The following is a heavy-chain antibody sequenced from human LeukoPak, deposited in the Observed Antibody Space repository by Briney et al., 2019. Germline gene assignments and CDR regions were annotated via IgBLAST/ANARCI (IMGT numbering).Heavy chain of an antibody. CDR1: GYSFSIYW. Sequence: WESLKISCKGSGYSFSIYWIAWVRQMPGKGLEWMGNIYPGDSDIRYSPSFQGQVTFSADKSISTAYLQWSSLKASDTAMYYCARRDSSGYSFDSWGQGTLVTVSS. D-gene: IGHD3-22*01. CDR2: IYPGDSDI. V-gene: IGHV5-51*01. J-gene: IGHJ5*01. CDR3: ARRDSSGYSFDS.